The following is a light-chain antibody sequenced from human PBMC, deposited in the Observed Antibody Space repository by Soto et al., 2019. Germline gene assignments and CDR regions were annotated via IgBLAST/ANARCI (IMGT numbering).Light chain of an antibody. CDR1: HAIRTD. Sequence: AIQVTQSPSSLSASVGDRVTITFRASHAIRTDLGLYQQKPGKAPKLLIFAASNLHSGVPSRFSGSGSGTDFTLTINNLQAEDFATYYCLQEYNYPRTFGQGTKVDI. CDR2: AAS. CDR3: LQEYNYPRT. J-gene: IGKJ1*01. V-gene: IGKV1-6*01.